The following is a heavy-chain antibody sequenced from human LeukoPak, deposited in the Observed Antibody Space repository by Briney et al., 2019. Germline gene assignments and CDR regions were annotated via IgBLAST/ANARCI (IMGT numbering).Heavy chain of an antibody. J-gene: IGHJ2*01. V-gene: IGHV4-39*07. Sequence: RTSETLSLTCTVSGGSISSSSYYWGWIRQPPGKGLEWIGSIYYSGSTYYNPSLKSRVTISVDTSKNQFSLKLSSVTAADTAVYYCARYPNPANWEAVAGTWYFDLWGRGTLVTVSS. CDR3: ARYPNPANWEAVAGTWYFDL. CDR2: IYYSGST. D-gene: IGHD6-19*01. CDR1: GGSISSSSYY.